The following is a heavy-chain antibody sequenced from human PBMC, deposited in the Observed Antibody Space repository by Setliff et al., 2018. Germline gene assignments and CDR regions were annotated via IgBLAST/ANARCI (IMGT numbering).Heavy chain of an antibody. D-gene: IGHD3-10*01. CDR1: GGSISSGSYY. J-gene: IGHJ5*02. CDR3: ARVKGGRGFGELLSNWFDP. CDR2: IYTSGST. V-gene: IGHV4-61*09. Sequence: SETLSLTCTVSGGSISSGSYYWSWIRQPAGKGLEWIGHIYTSGSTNYNPSLKSRVTISVDTSKNQFSLKLSSVTAADTAVYYCARVKGGRGFGELLSNWFDPWGQGTLVTVSS.